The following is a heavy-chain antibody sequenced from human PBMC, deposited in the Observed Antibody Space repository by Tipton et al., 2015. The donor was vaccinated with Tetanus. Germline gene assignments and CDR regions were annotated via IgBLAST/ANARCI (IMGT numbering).Heavy chain of an antibody. Sequence: TLSLTCTVSGDSISSGGPYWSWIRQPPGKGLEWIGEINHSGSTNYNPSLKSRVTISVDTSKNQFSLKLSSVTAADTAVYYCARAEYSSGWFSTDRDYYYGMDVWGQGSTVTVSS. CDR3: ARAEYSSGWFSTDRDYYYGMDV. V-gene: IGHV4-61*08. CDR2: INHSGST. CDR1: GDSISSGGPY. D-gene: IGHD6-19*01. J-gene: IGHJ6*02.